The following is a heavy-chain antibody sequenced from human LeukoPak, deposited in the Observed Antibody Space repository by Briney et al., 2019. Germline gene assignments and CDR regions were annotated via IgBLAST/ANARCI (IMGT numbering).Heavy chain of an antibody. CDR3: ARGKYYYDSSGYYHFDY. Sequence: GGSLRLSCAASGFTFSSYWMSWVRQAPGKGLEWVANIKQDGSEKYYVDSVKGRFTIPRDNAKNSLYLQMNSLRAEDTAVYYCARGKYYYDSSGYYHFDYWGQGTLVTVSS. J-gene: IGHJ4*02. D-gene: IGHD3-22*01. CDR1: GFTFSSYW. V-gene: IGHV3-7*01. CDR2: IKQDGSEK.